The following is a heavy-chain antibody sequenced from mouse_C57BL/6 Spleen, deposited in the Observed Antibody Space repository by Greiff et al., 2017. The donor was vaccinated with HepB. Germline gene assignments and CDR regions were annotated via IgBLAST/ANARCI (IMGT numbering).Heavy chain of an antibody. CDR3: TRSYGSSY. CDR2: IDPETGGT. D-gene: IGHD1-1*01. J-gene: IGHJ2*01. CDR1: GYTFTDYE. V-gene: IGHV1-15*01. Sequence: QVQLKESGAELVRPGASVTLSCKASGYTFTDYEMHWVKQTPVHGLEWIGAIDPETGGTAYNQKFKGKAILTADKSSSTAYMELHSLTSEDSAVYYCTRSYGSSYWGQGTTLTVSS.